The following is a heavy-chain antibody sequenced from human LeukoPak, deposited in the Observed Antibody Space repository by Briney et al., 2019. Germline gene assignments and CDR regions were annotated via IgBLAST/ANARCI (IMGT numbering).Heavy chain of an antibody. J-gene: IGHJ4*02. V-gene: IGHV3-30*02. Sequence: PGGSLRLSCAASGFTFSSYGMHWVRQAPGKGLEWVAFIRYDGSNKYYADSVEGRFTISRDNSKNTLYLQMNSLRAEDTAVYYCAKVNDFWSGYYYYFDYWGQGTLVTVSS. CDR3: AKVNDFWSGYYYYFDY. CDR1: GFTFSSYG. CDR2: IRYDGSNK. D-gene: IGHD3-3*01.